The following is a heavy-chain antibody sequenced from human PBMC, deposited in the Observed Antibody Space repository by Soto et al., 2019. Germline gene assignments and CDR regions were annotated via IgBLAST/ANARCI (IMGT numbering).Heavy chain of an antibody. D-gene: IGHD2-15*01. CDR3: ARPRYPGRDYYGMDV. Sequence: GESLKISCKASGYGFTTYWIAWVRQMPGKGLEWMGIIYPGDSDTKYSPSFQGQVTISADKSISTAFLQWSSLKASDTAMYYSARPRYPGRDYYGMDVWGQGTTVTVSS. CDR1: GYGFTTYW. V-gene: IGHV5-51*01. J-gene: IGHJ6*02. CDR2: IYPGDSDT.